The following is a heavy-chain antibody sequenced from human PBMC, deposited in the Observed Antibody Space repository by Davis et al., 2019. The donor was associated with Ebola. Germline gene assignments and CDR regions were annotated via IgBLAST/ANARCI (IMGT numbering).Heavy chain of an antibody. Sequence: GESLKISCAASGFTFSSYEMNWVRQAPGKGLEWVSYISSSGSTIYYADSVKGRFTISRDNAKNTLYLQMNSLRAEDTAVYYCARVGGYSGYDSRNYGMDVWGQGTTVTVSS. J-gene: IGHJ6*02. V-gene: IGHV3-48*03. CDR3: ARVGGYSGYDSRNYGMDV. CDR2: ISSSGSTI. CDR1: GFTFSSYE. D-gene: IGHD5-12*01.